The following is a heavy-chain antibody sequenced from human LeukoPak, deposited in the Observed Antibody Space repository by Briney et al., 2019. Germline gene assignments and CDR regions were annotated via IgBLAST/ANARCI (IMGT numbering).Heavy chain of an antibody. D-gene: IGHD3-22*01. CDR3: ARDVRSGYLDY. Sequence: SETLSLTCTVSGGSISSSSYYWGWIRQPPGKGLEWIGSIYYSGSTYYNPSLKSRVTISVDTSKNQFSLKLSSVTAADTAVYYCARDVRSGYLDYWGQGTLVTVSS. CDR1: GGSISSSSYY. J-gene: IGHJ4*02. V-gene: IGHV4-39*07. CDR2: IYYSGST.